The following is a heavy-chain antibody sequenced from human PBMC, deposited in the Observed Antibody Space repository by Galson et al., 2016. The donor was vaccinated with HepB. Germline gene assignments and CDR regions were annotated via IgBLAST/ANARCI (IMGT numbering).Heavy chain of an antibody. Sequence: YYWSWIRQPPGKGLEWIGYIYYSGSTNYNPSLKSRVTISVDTSKNQFSLKLSSVTAADTAVYFCARATYYYDGSGYWDLLDSWGQGTLVTVSS. D-gene: IGHD3-22*01. CDR2: IYYSGST. V-gene: IGHV4-59*01. CDR3: ARATYYYDGSGYWDLLDS. J-gene: IGHJ4*02. CDR1: YY.